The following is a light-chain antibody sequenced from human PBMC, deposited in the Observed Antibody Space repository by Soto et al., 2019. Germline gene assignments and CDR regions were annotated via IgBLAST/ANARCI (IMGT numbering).Light chain of an antibody. V-gene: IGLV2-14*01. J-gene: IGLJ1*01. Sequence: QSARTQPASVSGSPGHSITNSCTGTSSDVGGYNYVSWYQQHPGKAPKLMIYEVSNRPSGVSNRFSGSKSGNTASLTISGLQAEDEADYYCSSYTSSSIDYVFGTVTKLTVL. CDR3: SSYTSSSIDYV. CDR1: SSDVGGYNY. CDR2: EVS.